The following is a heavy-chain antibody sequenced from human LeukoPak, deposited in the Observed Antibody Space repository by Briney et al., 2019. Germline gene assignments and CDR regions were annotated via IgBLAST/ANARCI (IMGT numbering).Heavy chain of an antibody. V-gene: IGHV4-39*07. CDR1: GGSISSSSYY. D-gene: IGHD6-13*01. CDR3: ARAGLGQQLVHHQFDY. CDR2: IYYSGST. J-gene: IGHJ4*02. Sequence: SETLSLTCTVSGGSISSSSYYWGWIRQPPGKGLEWIGSIYYSGSTYYNPSLKSRVTISVDTSKNQFSLKLSSVTAADTAVYYCARAGLGQQLVHHQFDYWGQGTLVTVSS.